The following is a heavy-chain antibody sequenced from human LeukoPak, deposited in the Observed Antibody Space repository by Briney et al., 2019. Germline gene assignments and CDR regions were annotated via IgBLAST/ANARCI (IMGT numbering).Heavy chain of an antibody. CDR2: MYSGGNT. D-gene: IGHD3-10*01. CDR1: GFTVSSNY. CDR3: ARLWFGVYFDY. J-gene: IGHJ4*02. Sequence: GGSLRLSCAASGFTVSSNYMSWVRQAPGKGLEWVSVMYSGGNTYYADSVKGRFTISRDNSKNTLHLQMNSLRAEDTAVYYCARLWFGVYFDYWGQGTLVTVSS. V-gene: IGHV3-53*01.